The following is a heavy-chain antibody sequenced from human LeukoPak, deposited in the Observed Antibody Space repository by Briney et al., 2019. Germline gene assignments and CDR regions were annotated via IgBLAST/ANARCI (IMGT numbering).Heavy chain of an antibody. CDR2: TYYRSKWYN. J-gene: IGHJ5*02. CDR1: GDSVSSNSAA. Sequence: SQTLSLTCAISGDSVSSNSAAWNWIRQSPSRGLEWLGRTYYRSKWYNDYAVSVKSRITINPDTSKNQFSLQLNSVTPEDTAVYYCARDPYVLLWFGELYWFDPWGQGTLVTVSS. D-gene: IGHD3-10*01. V-gene: IGHV6-1*01. CDR3: ARDPYVLLWFGELYWFDP.